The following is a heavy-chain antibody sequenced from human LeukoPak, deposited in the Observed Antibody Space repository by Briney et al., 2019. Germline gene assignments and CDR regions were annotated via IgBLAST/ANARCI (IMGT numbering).Heavy chain of an antibody. J-gene: IGHJ4*02. Sequence: SETLSLTCTVSGDSISSRSYYWGWIRQPPGKGLEWIGEINHSGSTNYNPSLKSRVTISVDTSKNQFSLKLSSVTAADTAVYYCARGPLAVAGDYWGQGTLVTVSS. CDR2: INHSGST. D-gene: IGHD6-19*01. CDR3: ARGPLAVAGDY. CDR1: GDSISSRSYY. V-gene: IGHV4-39*07.